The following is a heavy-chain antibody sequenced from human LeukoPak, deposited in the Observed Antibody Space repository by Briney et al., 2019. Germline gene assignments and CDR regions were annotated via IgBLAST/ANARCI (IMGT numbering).Heavy chain of an antibody. Sequence: SQTLSLTCAISGDSVSGNSAAWNWIRQSPSRGLEWLGRTYYRSKWYNAYAVSVKSRITINPDTSKNQFSLQLNSVTPEDTAVYYCARASAAAGTQHYYYGMDVWGQGTTVTVYS. D-gene: IGHD6-13*01. V-gene: IGHV6-1*01. CDR3: ARASAAAGTQHYYYGMDV. CDR1: GDSVSGNSAA. J-gene: IGHJ6*02. CDR2: TYYRSKWYN.